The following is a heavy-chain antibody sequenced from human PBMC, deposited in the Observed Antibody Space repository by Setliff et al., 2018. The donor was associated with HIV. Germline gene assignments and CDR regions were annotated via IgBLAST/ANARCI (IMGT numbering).Heavy chain of an antibody. Sequence: SETLSLTCTVSGGSISSFTYYWGWIRQPPGKGLEWIVTIYYSGSTNFNPPLQSRVTISVDTSKNQFSLKLSSVTAADTAVYYCARHSGVASPNWFDPWGQGTLVTVSS. V-gene: IGHV4-39*01. CDR1: GGSISSFTYY. CDR2: IYYSGST. D-gene: IGHD3-10*01. CDR3: ARHSGVASPNWFDP. J-gene: IGHJ5*02.